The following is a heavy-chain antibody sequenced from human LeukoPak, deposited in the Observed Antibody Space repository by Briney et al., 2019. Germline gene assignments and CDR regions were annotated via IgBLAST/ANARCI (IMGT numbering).Heavy chain of an antibody. CDR1: GGPIMTAPYY. CDR3: VRSGVVLQTCFDF. V-gene: IGHV4-39*07. CDR2: VFHDGTT. Sequence: SETLSLTCAVSGGPIMTAPYYWGWIRQPPGKGLEWIGSVFHDGTTYYSPSLKSRVTVSADTSRNRFSLSLTSSSAADTAVYYGVRSGVVLQTCFDFWGRGALVTVSS. D-gene: IGHD3-16*01. J-gene: IGHJ4*02.